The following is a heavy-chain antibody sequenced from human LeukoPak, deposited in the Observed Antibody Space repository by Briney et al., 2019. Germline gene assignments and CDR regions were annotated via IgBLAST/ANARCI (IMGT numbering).Heavy chain of an antibody. V-gene: IGHV4-39*07. CDR2: IYYSGST. D-gene: IGHD6-19*01. J-gene: IGHJ4*02. Sequence: PSETLSLTCSVCGDSISTSSYYWGWIRQPPGKGLEWIGTIYYSGSTYYNPSLTSRVTISVDTSKNQFSLKLSSVTAADTAVYYCARDLVIAVAVPYYFDYWGQGTLVTVSS. CDR1: GDSISTSSYY. CDR3: ARDLVIAVAVPYYFDY.